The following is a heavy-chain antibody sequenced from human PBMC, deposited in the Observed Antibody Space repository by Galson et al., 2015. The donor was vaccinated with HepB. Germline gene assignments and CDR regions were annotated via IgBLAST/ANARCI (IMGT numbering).Heavy chain of an antibody. D-gene: IGHD6-13*01. J-gene: IGHJ4*02. Sequence: SLRLSCAASGFTFSSYAMSWVRQAPGKGLEWVSAISGSGGSTYYADSVKGRFTISRDNSKNTLYLQMNSLRAGDTAVYYCARISSWYNYFDYWGQGTLVTVSS. CDR1: GFTFSSYA. CDR2: ISGSGGST. V-gene: IGHV3-23*01. CDR3: ARISSWYNYFDY.